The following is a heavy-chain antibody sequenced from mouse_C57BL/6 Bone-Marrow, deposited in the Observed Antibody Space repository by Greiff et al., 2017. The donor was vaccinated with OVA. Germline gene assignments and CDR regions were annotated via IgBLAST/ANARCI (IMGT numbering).Heavy chain of an antibody. D-gene: IGHD1-1*01. CDR1: GYTFTDYY. Sequence: VQLQQSGPVLVKPGASVKMSCKASGYTFTDYYMNWVKQSHGKSLEWIGVINPYNGGTSYNQKFKGKATLTVDKSSSTAYMELNSLTSEDSAVYYCARRGYYGSSYEDYWGQGTTLTVSS. CDR2: INPYNGGT. CDR3: ARRGYYGSSYEDY. V-gene: IGHV1-19*01. J-gene: IGHJ2*01.